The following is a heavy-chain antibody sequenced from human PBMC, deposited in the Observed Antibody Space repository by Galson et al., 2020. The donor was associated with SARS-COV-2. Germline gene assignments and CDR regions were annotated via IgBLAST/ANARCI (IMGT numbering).Heavy chain of an antibody. V-gene: IGHV5-51*01. CDR2: IYPGDSDT. CDR3: ATQSSDRVDTAMVNYYMDV. J-gene: IGHJ6*03. CDR1: GYSFTSYW. Sequence: KIGESLKISCKGSGYSFTSYWIGWVRQMPGKGLEWMGIIYPGDSDTRYSPSFQGQVTISADKSISTAYLQWSSLKASDTAMYYCATQSSDRVDTAMVNYYMDVWGKGTTVTVSS. D-gene: IGHD5-18*01.